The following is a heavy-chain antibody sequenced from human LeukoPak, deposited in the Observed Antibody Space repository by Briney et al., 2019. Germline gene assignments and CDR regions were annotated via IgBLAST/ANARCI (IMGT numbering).Heavy chain of an antibody. V-gene: IGHV3-66*01. CDR3: AKRLNNNYFEH. CDR2: IYSGGST. J-gene: IGHJ4*02. Sequence: GGSLRLSCAASGFTVSSNYMSWVRQAPGKGLEWVSVIYSGGSTYYADSVKGRFTISRDNSKNTLYLQMNSLRAEDTAVYYCAKRLNNNYFEHWGQGTLVTVSS. D-gene: IGHD2/OR15-2a*01. CDR1: GFTVSSNY.